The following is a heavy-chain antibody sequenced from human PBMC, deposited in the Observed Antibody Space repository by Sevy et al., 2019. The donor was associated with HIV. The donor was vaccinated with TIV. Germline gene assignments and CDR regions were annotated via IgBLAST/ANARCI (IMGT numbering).Heavy chain of an antibody. Sequence: ASVKVSCKASGYTFTSYYMHWARQAPGLGLEWMGIINPSGGSTSYAQKFQGRVTMTRDTSTSTVYMELSSLRSEDTAVYYCARGGRIVVVTAGPLDYWGQGTLVTVSS. D-gene: IGHD2-21*02. CDR1: GYTFTSYY. CDR2: INPSGGST. V-gene: IGHV1-46*01. J-gene: IGHJ4*02. CDR3: ARGGRIVVVTAGPLDY.